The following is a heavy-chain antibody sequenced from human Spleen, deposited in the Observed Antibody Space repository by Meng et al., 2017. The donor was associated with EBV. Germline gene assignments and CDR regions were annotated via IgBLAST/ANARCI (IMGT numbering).Heavy chain of an antibody. D-gene: IGHD3-10*01. CDR2: IYHTGST. J-gene: IGHJ4*02. V-gene: IGHV4-34*01. CDR1: GGSLSGYH. CDR3: ARGAWDGSGTRPFDH. Sequence: QGPLQPWGAGRLEPSETLSLTCAVFGGSLSGYHWSWIRQPPGMGLEWIGEIYHTGSTTYNSSLKSRVTLSLNTSNNQFSLNLSSVTAADTAVYYCARGAWDGSGTRPFDHWGQGTLVTVSS.